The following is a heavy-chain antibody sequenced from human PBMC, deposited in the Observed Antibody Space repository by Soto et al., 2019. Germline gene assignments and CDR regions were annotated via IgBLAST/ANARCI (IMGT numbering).Heavy chain of an antibody. J-gene: IGHJ4*02. V-gene: IGHV1-69*06. CDR3: ARNRGDYGDYFDN. CDR1: GGTFSSFL. CDR2: IIPMFGTV. D-gene: IGHD4-17*01. Sequence: QVQLVQSGAEVKKPGSSVKVSCKASGGTFSSFLISWVRQAPGQGLEWMGGIIPMFGTVNYAQNFQGRVTSTADKSTTTAYMELSSLRSEDTAMYYCARNRGDYGDYFDNWGQGTLVTVSS.